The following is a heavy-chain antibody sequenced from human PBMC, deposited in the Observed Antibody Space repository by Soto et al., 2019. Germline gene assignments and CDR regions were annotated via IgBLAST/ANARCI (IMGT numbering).Heavy chain of an antibody. V-gene: IGHV6-1*01. CDR3: ARKGMYSSDFYYYYVDV. D-gene: IGHD6-19*01. J-gene: IGHJ6*03. CDR1: GDSVSSNSAA. Sequence: SQTLSLTCAISGDSVSSNSAAWNWIRQSPSRGLEWLGRTYYRSKWYNDYAVSVKSRITINPDTSKNQFSLQLNSVTPEDTAVYYCARKGMYSSDFYYYYVDVWGKGTTVTVSS. CDR2: TYYRSKWYN.